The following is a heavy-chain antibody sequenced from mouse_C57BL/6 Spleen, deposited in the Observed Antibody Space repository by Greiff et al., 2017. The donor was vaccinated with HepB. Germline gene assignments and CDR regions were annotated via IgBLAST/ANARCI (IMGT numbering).Heavy chain of an antibody. CDR3: TRYGLAVADWYFDG. CDR1: GYTFTDYE. CDR2: IDPETGGT. Sequence: VQLQQSGAELVRPGASVTLSCKASGYTFTDYEMHWVKQTPVHGLEWIGAIDPETGGTAYNQKFKGKAILTADKSSSTAYMELRSLTSEDSAVYYCTRYGLAVADWYFDGWGTGTTVTVSS. V-gene: IGHV1-15*01. D-gene: IGHD1-1*01. J-gene: IGHJ1*03.